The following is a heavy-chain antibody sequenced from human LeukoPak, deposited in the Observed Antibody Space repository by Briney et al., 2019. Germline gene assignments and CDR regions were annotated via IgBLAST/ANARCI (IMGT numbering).Heavy chain of an antibody. Sequence: GGSLRLSWAAPGFTFSTYARSWFRQAPGKGLEWFSPISGSGGSTYYADSVKGRFTISRDNSKNTLYLQMNSLRAEDTAVYYCAKVQSDWLLIYYFDYWGQGTLVTVSS. CDR3: AKVQSDWLLIYYFDY. V-gene: IGHV3-23*01. CDR1: GFTFSTYA. CDR2: ISGSGGST. D-gene: IGHD3-9*01. J-gene: IGHJ4*02.